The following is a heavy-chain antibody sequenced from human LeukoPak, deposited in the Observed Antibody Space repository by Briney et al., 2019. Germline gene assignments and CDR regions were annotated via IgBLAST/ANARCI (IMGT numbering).Heavy chain of an antibody. Sequence: PSDTLSLTCTVSGGSISSYYWSWIRQPPGRGLEWIGYIYYSGSTKFNPSLKSRVTISIDTSKNQFSLKLSSVTAADTAIYFCARAPPNWEDAFDIWGQGTMVTVSS. CDR1: GGSISSYY. CDR3: ARAPPNWEDAFDI. CDR2: IYYSGST. D-gene: IGHD7-27*01. V-gene: IGHV4-59*01. J-gene: IGHJ3*02.